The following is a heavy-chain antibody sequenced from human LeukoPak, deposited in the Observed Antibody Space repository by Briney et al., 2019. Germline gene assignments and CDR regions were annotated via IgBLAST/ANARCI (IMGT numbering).Heavy chain of an antibody. D-gene: IGHD2-15*01. CDR1: GFNFDDYA. CDR2: IGWNSGSI. CDR3: AKDVSLGYCSGATCSAHFDH. J-gene: IGHJ4*02. Sequence: GGSLRLSCAASGFNFDDYAMHWVRQAPGKGLEWVSGIGWNSGSIGYANSVKGRFTISRDNAKNSLYLQMNSLRAEDMALYYCAKDVSLGYCSGATCSAHFDHWGQGTLVTVSS. V-gene: IGHV3-9*03.